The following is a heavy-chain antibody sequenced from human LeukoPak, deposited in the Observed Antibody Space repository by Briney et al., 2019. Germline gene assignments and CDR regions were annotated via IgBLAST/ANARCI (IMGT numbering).Heavy chain of an antibody. D-gene: IGHD4-11*01. V-gene: IGHV4-4*07. CDR2: IYTSGST. CDR3: ARESGTVTSHYYYYMDV. Sequence: SETLSLTCTVSGGSISSYYWSWIRQPAGKGLEWIGRIYTSGSTNYNPSLKSRVTMSVDTSKNQFSLKLSSVTAADTAVYYCARESGTVTSHYYYYMDVWGKGTTVTVSS. CDR1: GGSISSYY. J-gene: IGHJ6*03.